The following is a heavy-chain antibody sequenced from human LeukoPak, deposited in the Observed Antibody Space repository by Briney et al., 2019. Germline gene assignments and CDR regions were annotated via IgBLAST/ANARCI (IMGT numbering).Heavy chain of an antibody. V-gene: IGHV4-59*01. CDR3: ARWSSGYYDAFDI. CDR1: GGSISSYY. CDR2: IYYSGST. D-gene: IGHD3-22*01. Sequence: SETLSLTCTVSGGSISSYYWSWIRQPPGKGLEWIGYIYYSGSTYYNPSLKSRVTISVDTSKNQFSLKLSSVTAADTAVYYCARWSSGYYDAFDIWGQGTMVTVSS. J-gene: IGHJ3*02.